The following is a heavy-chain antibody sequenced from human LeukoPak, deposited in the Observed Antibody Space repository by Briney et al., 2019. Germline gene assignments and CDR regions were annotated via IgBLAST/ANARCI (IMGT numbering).Heavy chain of an antibody. J-gene: IGHJ3*02. CDR1: GFAFGTYS. V-gene: IGHV3-21*01. D-gene: IGHD3-22*01. CDR2: VSTAGSFI. Sequence: GWSLRLSCAASGFAFGTYSMNWVRQAPGKGLAWVSSVSTAGSFIYYADSVKGRFTISRDNAQNSLFLQMRSLRADDTAVYYCARDVSYDSSGDAFDIWGQGTMVTVSS. CDR3: ARDVSYDSSGDAFDI.